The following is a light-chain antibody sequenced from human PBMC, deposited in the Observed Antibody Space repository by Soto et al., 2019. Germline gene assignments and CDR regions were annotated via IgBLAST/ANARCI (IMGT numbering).Light chain of an antibody. CDR3: QQCYSSPRT. CDR1: QSISTY. J-gene: IGKJ1*01. V-gene: IGKV1-39*01. CDR2: AAS. Sequence: DIQMTQSPSTLSASVGDRVTITCRASQSISTYLNWNQQKVGRAPTLLIYAASSLQSGVPSRFSGGGSGTDFTLTISSLQPEDFAMYFCQQCYSSPRTFGQGTKV.